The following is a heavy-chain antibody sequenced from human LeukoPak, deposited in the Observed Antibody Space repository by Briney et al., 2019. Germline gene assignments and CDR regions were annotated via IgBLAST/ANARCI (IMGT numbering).Heavy chain of an antibody. J-gene: IGHJ4*02. CDR2: INPNSGGT. CDR1: GYTFTGYY. Sequence: ASVKVSCKASGYTFTGYYMHWVRQAPGQGLEWMGWINPNSGGTNYAQKFQGRVTMTRDTSISTAYMELSRLRSDDTAVYYCARVQYSYGGVFDYWGQGTLVTVSS. D-gene: IGHD5-18*01. V-gene: IGHV1-2*02. CDR3: ARVQYSYGGVFDY.